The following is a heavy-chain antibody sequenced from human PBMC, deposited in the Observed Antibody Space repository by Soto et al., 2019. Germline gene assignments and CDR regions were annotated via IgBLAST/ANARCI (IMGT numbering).Heavy chain of an antibody. D-gene: IGHD1-7*01. V-gene: IGHV1-2*04. Sequence: ASVKVSCKASGYTFTGYYMHWVRQAPGQGLEWMGWINPNSGGTNYAQKFQGWVTMTRDTSISTAYMELSRLRSDDTAMYYCARGGWMTGTTSAYMDVWGKGTTVTVSS. CDR1: GYTFTGYY. CDR2: INPNSGGT. J-gene: IGHJ6*03. CDR3: ARGGWMTGTTSAYMDV.